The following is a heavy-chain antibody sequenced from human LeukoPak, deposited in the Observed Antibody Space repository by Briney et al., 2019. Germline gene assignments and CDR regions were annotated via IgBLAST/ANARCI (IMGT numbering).Heavy chain of an antibody. Sequence: GSLRLSCAASGFTFSSYSMNWVRQAPGKGLEGVSSISSSSSYIYYADSVKGRFTISRDNAKNSLYLQMNSLRAEDTAVYYCARVGKAAAGFDYWGQGTLVTVSS. CDR2: ISSSSSYI. CDR1: GFTFSSYS. J-gene: IGHJ4*02. D-gene: IGHD6-13*01. CDR3: ARVGKAAAGFDY. V-gene: IGHV3-21*01.